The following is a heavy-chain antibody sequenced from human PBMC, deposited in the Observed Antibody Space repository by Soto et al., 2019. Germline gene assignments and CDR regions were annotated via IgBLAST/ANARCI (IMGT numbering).Heavy chain of an antibody. J-gene: IGHJ5*02. CDR2: IFYLGSS. CDR3: ARHSLALRKHNWFAP. CDR1: GDSIISSDFY. V-gene: IGHV4-39*01. D-gene: IGHD3-3*02. Sequence: PSETLSLTCTVSGDSIISSDFYWGWVRQPPGKGLEWIGSIFYLGSSYYNPSLKSRVTMSVDTSKNQFSLRLRSVTAADTALYFCARHSLALRKHNWFAPRGQRTMVTVSS.